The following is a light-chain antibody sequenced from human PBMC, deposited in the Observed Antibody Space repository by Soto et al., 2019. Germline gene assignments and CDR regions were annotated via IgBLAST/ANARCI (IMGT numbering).Light chain of an antibody. Sequence: DIQMTQSPSTLSASVGDRVTITCRASQSISVWLAWYQQKSGKVPKLLISKASNLETGVPSRFSGSGSGTEFTLTISSLQLDDFATYYCQRYNNLWSFGQGTKVEI. J-gene: IGKJ1*01. V-gene: IGKV1-5*03. CDR3: QRYNNLWS. CDR1: QSISVW. CDR2: KAS.